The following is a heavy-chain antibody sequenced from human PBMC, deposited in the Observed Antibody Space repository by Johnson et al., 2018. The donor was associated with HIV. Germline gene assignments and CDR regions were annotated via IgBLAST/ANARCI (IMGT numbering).Heavy chain of an antibody. CDR1: GFTVSSNY. V-gene: IGHV3-53*01. CDR3: AKDLETGDDYVWGSYQLGAFDI. CDR2: IYSGGST. D-gene: IGHD3-16*02. Sequence: VQLVESGGGLVQPGRSLRLSCAASGFTVSSNYMSWVRQAPGKGLEWVSVIYSGGSTYYADSVKGRFTLSRDSSKNTLYLQMNSLRAEDTAVYYCAKDLETGDDYVWGSYQLGAFDIWGQGTMVTVSS. J-gene: IGHJ3*02.